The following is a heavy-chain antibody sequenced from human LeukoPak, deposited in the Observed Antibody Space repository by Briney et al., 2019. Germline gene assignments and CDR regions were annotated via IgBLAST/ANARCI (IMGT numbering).Heavy chain of an antibody. CDR3: ASHPWGYGVDY. D-gene: IGHD5-18*01. CDR1: GGSISSYY. V-gene: IGHV4-59*08. Sequence: SETLSLTCTVSGGSISSYYWSRIRQPPGKGLEWIGYINYSGNTNYNPSLRSRVTISVDASKNQFSLKLSSVTAADTAVYYCASHPWGYGVDYWGQGTLVTVSS. CDR2: INYSGNT. J-gene: IGHJ4*02.